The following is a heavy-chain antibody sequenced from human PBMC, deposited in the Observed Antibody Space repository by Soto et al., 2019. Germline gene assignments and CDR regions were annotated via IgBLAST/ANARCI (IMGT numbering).Heavy chain of an antibody. CDR1: GYTFTSYG. J-gene: IGHJ4*02. D-gene: IGHD3-9*01. V-gene: IGHV1-18*01. CDR3: ARQADYDILTGYYNPRFDY. Sequence: QVQLVQSGAEVKKPGASVKVSCKASGYTFTSYGISWVRQAAGQGLEWMGWISAYNGNTNYAQKLQGRVTMTTDTSTSTAYMELRSLRSDDTAVYYCARQADYDILTGYYNPRFDYWGQGTLVSVSS. CDR2: ISAYNGNT.